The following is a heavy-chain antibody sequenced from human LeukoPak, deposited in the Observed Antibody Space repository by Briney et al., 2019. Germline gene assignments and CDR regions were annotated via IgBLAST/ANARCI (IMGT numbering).Heavy chain of an antibody. CDR2: IWYDGSDK. D-gene: IGHD6-13*01. CDR3: ARVSGYSGTWYVDY. Sequence: GGSLRLSCVASGFTFKSYGMHWVRQAPGKGLEWVAFIWYDGSDKYYADFVKGRFTPARDNSKNTLYLQMNSLRADDTAVYYCARVSGYSGTWYVDYWGQGTLVTVSS. V-gene: IGHV3-33*01. J-gene: IGHJ4*02. CDR1: GFTFKSYG.